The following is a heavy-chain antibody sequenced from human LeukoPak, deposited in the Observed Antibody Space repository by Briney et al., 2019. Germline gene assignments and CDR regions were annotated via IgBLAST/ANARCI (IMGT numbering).Heavy chain of an antibody. CDR2: INDRGST. J-gene: IGHJ4*02. D-gene: IGHD3-10*01. Sequence: SETLSLTCTVSGGSLSIYYWSWLRQSPGKGLEWIASINDRGSTNYIPSLMSRATISMDTSKSQVFLTLNSVTPADAGVYFCARSSSASYHHAFGLWGQGILVTVSP. CDR3: ARSSSASYHHAFGL. V-gene: IGHV4-59*01. CDR1: GGSLSIYY.